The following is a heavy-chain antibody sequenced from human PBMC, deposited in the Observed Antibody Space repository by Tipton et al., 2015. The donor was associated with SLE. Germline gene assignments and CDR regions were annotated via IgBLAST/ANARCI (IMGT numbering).Heavy chain of an antibody. V-gene: IGHV4-34*01. CDR3: ARDRNLNFFEDWFDP. CDR2: INHSGTT. CDR1: GGSFSGYF. D-gene: IGHD2/OR15-2a*01. Sequence: TLSLTCAVYGGSFSGYFWSWIRQLPDKGLEWIGEINHSGTTNCNPSLKSRVTISVDASKNQFSLKLSSVTAADTAVYFCARDRNLNFFEDWFDPWGQGTLVTVSS. J-gene: IGHJ5*02.